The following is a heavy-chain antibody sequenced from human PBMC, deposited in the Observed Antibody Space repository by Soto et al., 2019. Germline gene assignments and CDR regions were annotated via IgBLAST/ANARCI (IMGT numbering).Heavy chain of an antibody. CDR3: ATRMTTAPY. CDR1: GFTVSNNY. J-gene: IGHJ4*02. CDR2: IYSDGGT. V-gene: IGHV3-66*01. Sequence: LRLSCAASGFTVSNNYLSWVRQAPGKGLQWVSLIYSDGGTDYAESVKGRFAISRDNSKNTLYLQMNSLKAEDTAIYYCATRMTTAPYWGQGTLVTVSS. D-gene: IGHD4-17*01.